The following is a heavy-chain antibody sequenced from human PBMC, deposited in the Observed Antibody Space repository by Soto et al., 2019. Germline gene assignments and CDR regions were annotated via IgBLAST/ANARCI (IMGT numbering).Heavy chain of an antibody. J-gene: IGHJ4*02. Sequence: VASVKVSCKASGYTFTSYGISWVRQAPGQGLEWMGWISAYNGNTNYAQKLQGRVTMTTDTSTSTAYMELRSLRSDDTAVYYCARAYYYDSSGYTLRCYFDYWGQGTLVTVS. CDR1: GYTFTSYG. CDR2: ISAYNGNT. CDR3: ARAYYYDSSGYTLRCYFDY. D-gene: IGHD3-22*01. V-gene: IGHV1-18*01.